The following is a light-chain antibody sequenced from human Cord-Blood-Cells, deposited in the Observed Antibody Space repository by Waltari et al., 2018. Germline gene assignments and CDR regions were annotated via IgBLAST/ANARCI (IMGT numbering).Light chain of an antibody. V-gene: IGLV2-14*01. Sequence: QSALTQPASVSGSPGQSITLSCTATSSDVGGLTSFSWYQQHPGKAPNLMIYEVMNRPSGVSNRFSGSKSGNTASLTISGLQAEDEADYYCSSYTSSSTLYVFGTGTKVTVL. J-gene: IGLJ1*01. CDR2: EVM. CDR3: SSYTSSSTLYV. CDR1: SSDVGGLTS.